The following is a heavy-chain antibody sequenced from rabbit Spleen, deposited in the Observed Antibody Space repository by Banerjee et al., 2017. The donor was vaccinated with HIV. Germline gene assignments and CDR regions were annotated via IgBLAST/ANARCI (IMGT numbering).Heavy chain of an antibody. CDR1: GFSFSSIYW. CDR2: IDTGDDDT. CDR3: ARGDDVPGYGLKL. J-gene: IGHJ4*01. Sequence: HLEESGGGLVKPGGTLTLTCTASGFSFSSIYWICWVRQAPGKGLEWIACIDTGDDDTYYANWAKGRFTISKTSSTTVTLQMTSLTAANTATYFCARGDDVPGYGLKLWGPGTLVTVS. V-gene: IGHV1S45*01. D-gene: IGHD7-1*01.